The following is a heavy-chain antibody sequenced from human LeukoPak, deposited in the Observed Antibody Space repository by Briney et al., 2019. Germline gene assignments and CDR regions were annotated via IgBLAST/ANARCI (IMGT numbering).Heavy chain of an antibody. CDR3: ARGTIRVGPYGEPVFDY. D-gene: IGHD1-26*01. Sequence: SETLSLTCTVSGGSISSSSYYWGWIRQPPGKGLEWIGSIYYSGSTYYNPSLKSRVTISVDTSKNQFSLKLSSVTAADTAVYYCARGTIRVGPYGEPVFDYWGQGILVTVSS. CDR1: GGSISSSSYY. CDR2: IYYSGST. J-gene: IGHJ4*02. V-gene: IGHV4-39*07.